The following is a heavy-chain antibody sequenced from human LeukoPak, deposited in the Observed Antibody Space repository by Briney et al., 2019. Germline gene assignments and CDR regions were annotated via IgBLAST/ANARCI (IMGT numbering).Heavy chain of an antibody. D-gene: IGHD1-14*01. CDR1: GFAVGSKY. CDR3: ARNLGTLATGGVALDI. Sequence: PGGSLRLSCAASGFAVGSKYMSWVRQAPGKGLECVSVIYTGGSTHYPDSVKGRFTISRDDSKNTVSLQMNSLRVEDTAMYYCARNLGTLATGGVALDIWGQGTMVTVAS. CDR2: IYTGGST. V-gene: IGHV3-66*01. J-gene: IGHJ3*02.